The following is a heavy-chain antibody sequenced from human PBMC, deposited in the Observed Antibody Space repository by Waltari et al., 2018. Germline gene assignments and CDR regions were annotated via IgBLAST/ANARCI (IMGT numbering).Heavy chain of an antibody. Sequence: QVQLQESGSGLVKPSETLSLTCTVSGGSISSYYWSWIRQPPGKGLEWIGYIYYSGSTNYNTSLKSRVTIAVDTSKNQFSLKLSSVTAADTAVYYCARLSGSYFADWFDPWGQGTLVTVSS. J-gene: IGHJ5*02. CDR2: IYYSGST. CDR1: GGSISSYY. V-gene: IGHV4-59*01. D-gene: IGHD1-26*01. CDR3: ARLSGSYFADWFDP.